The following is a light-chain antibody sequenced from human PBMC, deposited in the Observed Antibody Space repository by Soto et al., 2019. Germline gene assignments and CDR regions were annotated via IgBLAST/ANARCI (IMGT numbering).Light chain of an antibody. V-gene: IGKV3-15*01. CDR2: GAS. CDR3: HQYNNWRT. Sequence: EVGLTQSPGTLSLSPGERATLSCRASQTVRNNYLAWYQQRPGQAPRLLIYGASARATGIPDRFSGSGAGTEFTLTISSLQSEDFAVYYCHQYNNWRTFGQGTRLEIK. J-gene: IGKJ5*01. CDR1: QTVRNN.